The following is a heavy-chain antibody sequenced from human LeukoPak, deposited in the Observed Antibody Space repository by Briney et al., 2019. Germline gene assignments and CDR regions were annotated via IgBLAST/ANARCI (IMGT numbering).Heavy chain of an antibody. CDR1: GFTFSSYW. D-gene: IGHD2-2*03. CDR2: IKQDGSEK. V-gene: IGHV3-7*01. Sequence: GGSLRLSCAASGFTFSSYWMSWVRQAPGKGLEGVANIKQDGSEKYYVDSVKGRFTISRDNAKNSLYLQMNSLRAEDTAVYYCARLGYCSSTSCYDNDAFDIWGQGTMVTVSS. J-gene: IGHJ3*02. CDR3: ARLGYCSSTSCYDNDAFDI.